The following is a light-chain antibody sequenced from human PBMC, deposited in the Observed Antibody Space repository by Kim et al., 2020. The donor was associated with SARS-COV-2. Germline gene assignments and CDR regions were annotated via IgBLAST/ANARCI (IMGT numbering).Light chain of an antibody. CDR3: GSYTTSTSYV. V-gene: IGLV2-14*03. CDR1: SSDIGAYNF. J-gene: IGLJ1*01. Sequence: QSALTQPASVSGSPGQSITISCTGTSSDIGAYNFVSWYQQHPGKAPKMMIYDVNNRPSGISNRFSGSKSGNTASLTISGLQAEDEADYYCGSYTTSTSYVFGTGTKVTVL. CDR2: DVN.